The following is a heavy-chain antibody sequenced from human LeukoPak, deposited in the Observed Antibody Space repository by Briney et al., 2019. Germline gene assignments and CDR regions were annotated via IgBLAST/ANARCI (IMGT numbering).Heavy chain of an antibody. Sequence: ASVKVSCKASGYTFTGYYIHWLRQAPGQGLEWMGFINPNSGGTNYAQKFQGRVTMTRDTSISTAYMELSSLTSDDTAVYYCARDLEGYHYGSGNYPQWGQGTLISVSS. J-gene: IGHJ4*02. D-gene: IGHD3-10*01. CDR1: GYTFTGYY. CDR2: INPNSGGT. CDR3: ARDLEGYHYGSGNYPQ. V-gene: IGHV1-2*02.